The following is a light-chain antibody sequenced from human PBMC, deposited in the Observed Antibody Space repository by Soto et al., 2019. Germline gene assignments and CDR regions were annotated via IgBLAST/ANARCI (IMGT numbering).Light chain of an antibody. CDR3: TSYVGSNIWV. Sequence: QSALTQPPSASGSPGQSVTISCTGTSSDVGAYKYVSWYQQYPGKAPKLMIYEVSKRPSGVPDRFSGSKSGNTASLTVSGLQAVDEADDYCTSYVGSNIWVFGGGTKLTVL. CDR2: EVS. J-gene: IGLJ3*02. CDR1: SSDVGAYKY. V-gene: IGLV2-8*01.